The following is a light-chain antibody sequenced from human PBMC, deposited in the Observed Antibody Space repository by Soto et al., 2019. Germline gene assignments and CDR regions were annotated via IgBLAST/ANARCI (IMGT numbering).Light chain of an antibody. CDR3: QQYNNWPVT. J-gene: IGKJ4*01. Sequence: EIVMTHSPATLSVSPLERATLSCRASQSVSSNLAWYQQKPGQAPRLLIYGASTRATGIPARFSGSGSGTEFTLTISGLQSEDFATYYCQQYNNWPVTFGGGTKVDIK. CDR2: GAS. CDR1: QSVSSN. V-gene: IGKV3-15*01.